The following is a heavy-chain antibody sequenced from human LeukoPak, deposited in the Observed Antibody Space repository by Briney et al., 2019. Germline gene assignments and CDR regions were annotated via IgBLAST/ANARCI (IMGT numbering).Heavy chain of an antibody. CDR1: GLTFTNDW. CDR3: TSRYDFCSGYQIYYFDF. CDR2: IHPDGTEK. Sequence: PGGSLRLSCADPGLTFTNDWMHWVCQAPGKGLESVAYIHPDGTEKYYMESLRGRFAISRDNAKNSLYLQMSNLRDEDTAVYYCTSRYDFCSGYQIYYFDFWGQGSLVTVSS. V-gene: IGHV3-7*01. J-gene: IGHJ4*02. D-gene: IGHD3-3*01.